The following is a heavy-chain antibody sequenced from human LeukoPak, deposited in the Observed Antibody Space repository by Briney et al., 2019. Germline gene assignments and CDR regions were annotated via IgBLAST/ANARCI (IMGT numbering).Heavy chain of an antibody. D-gene: IGHD2/OR15-2a*01. CDR1: GFTFSSYA. V-gene: IGHV3-30-3*01. CDR3: ARGLYEFDY. Sequence: GRSLRLSCAASGFTFSSYAMHWVRRAPGKGLEWVAVISYDGSNKYYADSVKGRFTISRDNSKNTLYLQMNSLRAEDTAVYYCARGLYEFDYWGQGTLVTVSS. CDR2: ISYDGSNK. J-gene: IGHJ4*02.